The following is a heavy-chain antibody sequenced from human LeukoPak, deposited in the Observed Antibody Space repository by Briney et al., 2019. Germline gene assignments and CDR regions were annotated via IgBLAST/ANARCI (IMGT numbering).Heavy chain of an antibody. CDR2: IGYSGTT. CDR3: ARIGGVFHH. CDR1: GASVSSDGFW. Sequence: SETLSLTCAVSGASVSSDGFWWNWVRQPPGKGLEWIGQIGYSGTTNYKPSLKSRLTISTDASNNHFSLRLTSVTPADTAVYYCARIGGVFHHWGRGTLVTVSS. J-gene: IGHJ1*01. D-gene: IGHD3-10*01. V-gene: IGHV4-61*03.